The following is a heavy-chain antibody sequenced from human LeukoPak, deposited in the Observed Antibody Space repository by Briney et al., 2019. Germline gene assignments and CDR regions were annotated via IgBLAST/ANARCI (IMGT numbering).Heavy chain of an antibody. J-gene: IGHJ5*02. D-gene: IGHD2-2*01. CDR1: GGSFSGYY. Sequence: SETLSLTCAVYGGSFSGYYWSWIRQPPGKGLEWIGEINHSGSTIYNPSLKSRVTISVDTSKNQFSLKLSSVTAADTAVYYCARDIVVVPAAIRGRWFDPWGQGTLVTVSS. V-gene: IGHV4-34*01. CDR3: ARDIVVVPAAIRGRWFDP. CDR2: INHSGST.